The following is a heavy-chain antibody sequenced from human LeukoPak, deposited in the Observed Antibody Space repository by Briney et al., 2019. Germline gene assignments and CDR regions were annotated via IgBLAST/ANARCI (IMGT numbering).Heavy chain of an antibody. J-gene: IGHJ4*02. D-gene: IGHD6-13*01. CDR1: GFIFDDYA. CDR2: ISWNSGSI. Sequence: GGSLRLSCAASGFIFDDYAMHWVRQAPGKGLEWVSGISWNSGSIGYADSVKGRFTISRDNAKNSLYLQMNSLRAEDTALYYCAKGPGYTSSWYLRNFDYWGQGTLVTVSS. V-gene: IGHV3-9*01. CDR3: AKGPGYTSSWYLRNFDY.